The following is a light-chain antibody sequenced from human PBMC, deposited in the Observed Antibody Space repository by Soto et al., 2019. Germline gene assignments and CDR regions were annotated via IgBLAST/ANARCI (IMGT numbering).Light chain of an antibody. J-gene: IGKJ4*01. CDR3: KQSYSIPLT. CDR2: AAS. Sequence: DIQMTQSPSSLSASVGGRVTITCRASQSISSNLNWYQQKPGKAHKLLIYAASSLQSGVPSRFSGSGSGTDFTLTIRSLQPEDFASYYCKQSYSIPLTFGGGTKVDIK. CDR1: QSISSN. V-gene: IGKV1-39*01.